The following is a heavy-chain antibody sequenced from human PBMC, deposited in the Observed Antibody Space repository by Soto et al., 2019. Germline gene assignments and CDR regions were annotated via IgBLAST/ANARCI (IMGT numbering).Heavy chain of an antibody. J-gene: IGHJ6*02. CDR3: ARSSGWRQVVGYRYGLDV. D-gene: IGHD3-22*01. Sequence: QVQLVESGGGLVQPGGSLRLSCAVSGFTVSDHYMTWIRQAPGKGLEWVSYISGSGTYTNYADSVKGRVIISRGIVQNSRWLQINSLRAEDTAVYYCARSSGWRQVVGYRYGLDVWGQGTAVTVSS. CDR1: GFTVSDHY. CDR2: ISGSGTYT. V-gene: IGHV3-11*06.